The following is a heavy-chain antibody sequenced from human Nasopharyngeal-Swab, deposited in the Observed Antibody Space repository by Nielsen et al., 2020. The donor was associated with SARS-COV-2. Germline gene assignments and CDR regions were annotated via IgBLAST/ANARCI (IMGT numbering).Heavy chain of an antibody. CDR2: ISSSGSYT. Sequence: GESLKISCAASGFTFSDYYMSWIRQAPGKGLEWVSFISSSGSYTNYADSVKGRFTISRDNAKNSLYLQMNSLRAEDTAVYYCARTGHYYYYYMDVWGKGTTVTVSS. CDR1: GFTFSDYY. CDR3: ARTGHYYYYYMDV. V-gene: IGHV3-11*06. J-gene: IGHJ6*03.